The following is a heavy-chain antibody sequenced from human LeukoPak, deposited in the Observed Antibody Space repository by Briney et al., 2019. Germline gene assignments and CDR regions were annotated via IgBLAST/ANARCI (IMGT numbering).Heavy chain of an antibody. CDR1: GGSISSYY. J-gene: IGHJ6*02. D-gene: IGHD1-1*01. CDR2: IYYSGST. Sequence: SETLSLTCTVSGGSISSYYWSWIRQPPGKGLEWIAYIYYSGSTNYNPSLKSRVTISVDTSKNQFSLKLSSVTAADMAVYYCAREERNGDYYYGMDVWGQGTTVTVSS. CDR3: AREERNGDYYYGMDV. V-gene: IGHV4-59*01.